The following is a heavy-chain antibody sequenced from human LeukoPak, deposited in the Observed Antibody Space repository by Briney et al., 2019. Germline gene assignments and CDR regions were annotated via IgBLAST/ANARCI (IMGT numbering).Heavy chain of an antibody. CDR3: AKGNDSVWESYRGSLDY. J-gene: IGHJ4*02. CDR2: INANSGGT. Sequence: ASVKVSCKASGYTFTAYHIHRVRQAPGQGLEWMGWINANSGGTNYAQSFQDRVTMTRDTSISTAYMELSRLTSDDTAVYYCAKGNDSVWESYRGSLDYWGQGTPVTVSS. D-gene: IGHD3-16*01. V-gene: IGHV1-2*02. CDR1: GYTFTAYH.